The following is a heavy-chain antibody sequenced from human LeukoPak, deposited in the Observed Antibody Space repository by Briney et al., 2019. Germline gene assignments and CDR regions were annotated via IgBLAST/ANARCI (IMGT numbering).Heavy chain of an antibody. Sequence: SETLSLTCTVSGGSISSYYWSWIRQPPGKGLEWIGYIYYSGSTNYNPSLKSRVTISVDTSKNQFSLKLSSVTAADTAVYYCARIYGSGRIDAFDIWGQGTMVTVSS. D-gene: IGHD3-10*01. CDR3: ARIYGSGRIDAFDI. V-gene: IGHV4-59*01. CDR2: IYYSGST. CDR1: GGSISSYY. J-gene: IGHJ3*02.